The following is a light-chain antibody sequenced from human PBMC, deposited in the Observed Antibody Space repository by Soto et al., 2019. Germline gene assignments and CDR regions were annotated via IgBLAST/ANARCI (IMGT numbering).Light chain of an antibody. CDR1: SSDVGGYDY. J-gene: IGLJ3*02. V-gene: IGLV2-14*01. CDR2: EVS. Sequence: QSALTQPASVSGPPGQSITISCSGSSSDVGGYDYVSWYQQHPGKAPKLIIYEVSNRPSGVSNRFSGSKSGNTASLTISGLQAEDEAEYYCLSYTSTNTRVFGGGTKLTVL. CDR3: LSYTSTNTRV.